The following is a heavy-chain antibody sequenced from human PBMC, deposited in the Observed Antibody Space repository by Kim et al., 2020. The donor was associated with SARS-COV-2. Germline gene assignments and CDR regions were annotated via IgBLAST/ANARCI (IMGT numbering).Heavy chain of an antibody. D-gene: IGHD6-13*01. V-gene: IGHV5-51*01. CDR3: ARLSTFIAAAGTYYYYYGMDV. Sequence: GESLKISCKGSGYSFTNYWIGWVRQMPGKGLEWMGIIYPGDSDTRYSPSFQGQVTISADKSISTAYLQWSSLKASDTAMYYCARLSTFIAAAGTYYYYYGMDVWGQGTTVTVSS. CDR2: IYPGDSDT. CDR1: GYSFTNYW. J-gene: IGHJ6*02.